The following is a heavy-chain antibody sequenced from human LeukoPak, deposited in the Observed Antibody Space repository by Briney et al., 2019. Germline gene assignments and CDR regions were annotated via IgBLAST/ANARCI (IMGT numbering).Heavy chain of an antibody. D-gene: IGHD1-26*01. V-gene: IGHV3-73*01. CDR3: TAATSGSYDWFDP. CDR2: IRSEAYSYAT. CDR1: GFTFSGSA. Sequence: GGSLKLSCAASGFTFSGSAMHWVRQASGKGLEWVGRIRSEAYSYATAYAASVKGRFTISRDESKNTTYLRMSSLKIEDTAVYYCTAATSGSYDWFDPWGQGTLVTVSS. J-gene: IGHJ5*02.